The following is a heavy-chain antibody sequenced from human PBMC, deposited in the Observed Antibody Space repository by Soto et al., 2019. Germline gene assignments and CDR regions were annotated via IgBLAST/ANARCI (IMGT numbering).Heavy chain of an antibody. J-gene: IGHJ4*02. D-gene: IGHD1-26*01. CDR1: GDSVSSDGYF. CDR2: ISYTGDT. Sequence: SETLSLTCTVSGDSVSSDGYFWTWVRQPPGKGLEWIAYISYTGDTNYNPSLKSRVTISVDTSRNQFSLKVRSVSAADTAMYFCERIVVGVTIDYWGPGTPVTV. V-gene: IGHV4-61*08. CDR3: ERIVVGVTIDY.